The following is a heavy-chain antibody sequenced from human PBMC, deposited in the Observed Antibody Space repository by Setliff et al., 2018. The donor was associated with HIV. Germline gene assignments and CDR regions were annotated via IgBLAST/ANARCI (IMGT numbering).Heavy chain of an antibody. V-gene: IGHV4-4*08. D-gene: IGHD2-15*01. Sequence: SETLSLTCTVTGGSINYYYWSWIRQPPGKNPEYIGYIHPSGETYYSPSLMSRLTISLDTANNRFSLRLTSATAADTALYYCARKAADVSGGGMDVWGQGTTVTVSS. CDR2: IHPSGET. CDR1: GGSINYYY. CDR3: ARKAADVSGGGMDV. J-gene: IGHJ6*02.